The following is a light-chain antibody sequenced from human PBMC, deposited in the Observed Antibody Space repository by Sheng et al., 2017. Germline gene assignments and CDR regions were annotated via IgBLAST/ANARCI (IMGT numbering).Light chain of an antibody. CDR1: SSDVGGYNS. CDR2: DVS. J-gene: IGLJ2*01. Sequence: QSALTQPPSASGSPGQSVTISCTGTSSDVGGYNSVCWYQQHPGKAPKLMIYDVSNRPSGVSNRFSGSKSGNTASLTISGLQAEDEADYYCSSYTSSSTLGFGGGTKLTVL. CDR3: SSYTSSSTLG. V-gene: IGLV2-14*01.